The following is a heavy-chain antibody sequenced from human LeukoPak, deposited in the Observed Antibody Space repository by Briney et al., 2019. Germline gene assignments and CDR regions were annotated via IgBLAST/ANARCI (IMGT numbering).Heavy chain of an antibody. D-gene: IGHD6-19*01. CDR1: GGSISSSSYY. J-gene: IGHJ4*02. Sequence: SETLSLTCTVSGGSISSSSYYWGWIRQPPGKGLEWIGSIYYSGSTYYNPSLKSRVTISVDTSKNQFSLKLSSVTAADTAVYYCARLQQWPRASFDYWGQGTLVTVSS. CDR3: ARLQQWPRASFDY. V-gene: IGHV4-39*07. CDR2: IYYSGST.